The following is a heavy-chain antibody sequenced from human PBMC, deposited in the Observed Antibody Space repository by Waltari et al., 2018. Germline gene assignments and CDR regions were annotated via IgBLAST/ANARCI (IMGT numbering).Heavy chain of an antibody. D-gene: IGHD1-26*01. V-gene: IGHV4-38-2*02. Sequence: QVQLQESGPGLVKPSETLSLTCTVSGYSISSGYYWGWIRQPPGKGLEWIGSIYHSGSTSYNPSLKSRVTISVDTSKNQFSLKLSSVTAADTAVYYCARGVFELVGASRGWFDPWGQGTLVTVSS. CDR2: IYHSGST. CDR3: ARGVFELVGASRGWFDP. J-gene: IGHJ5*02. CDR1: GYSISSGYY.